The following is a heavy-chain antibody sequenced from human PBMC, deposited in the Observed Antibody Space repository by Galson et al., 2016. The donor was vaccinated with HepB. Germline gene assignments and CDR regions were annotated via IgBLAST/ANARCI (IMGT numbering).Heavy chain of an antibody. CDR1: GYTFNTYN. CDR3: ARELDNSFYFDY. CDR2: IKPSGGNT. Sequence: SVKVSCKASGYTFNTYNMHWVRQAPGPGLEWMGIIKPSGGNTIYAQKFQDRITMTRDTSTSTVYMELISLRSEDTAVYYCARELDNSFYFDYWGQGTLLTVSS. J-gene: IGHJ4*02. V-gene: IGHV1-46*02. D-gene: IGHD1-1*01.